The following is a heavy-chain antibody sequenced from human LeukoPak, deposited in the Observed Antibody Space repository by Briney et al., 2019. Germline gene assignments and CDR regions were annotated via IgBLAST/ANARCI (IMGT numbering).Heavy chain of an antibody. CDR2: ISDNGRST. Sequence: GGSLTLFCSASGFSFRNNAMHWVRQAPGKGLEYVSGISDNGRSTYYADSVKGRFTTSRDNSKNTLWLQMSSIRPEDTAVYYCASTYHYDITGYYPFDYWAEGPVDSVSS. V-gene: IGHV3-64D*06. D-gene: IGHD3-22*01. CDR1: GFSFRNNA. CDR3: ASTYHYDITGYYPFDY. J-gene: IGHJ4*02.